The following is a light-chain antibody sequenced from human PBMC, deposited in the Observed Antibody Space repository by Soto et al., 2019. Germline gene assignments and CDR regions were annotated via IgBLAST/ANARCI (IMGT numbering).Light chain of an antibody. V-gene: IGKV2-28*01. J-gene: IGKJ3*01. CDR2: LGS. CDR3: QQYENRPYT. Sequence: DIVMTQSPLSLPVTPGEPASISCRSSQSLLHSNGYNYLDWYLQKPGQSPQLLIFLGSNRASGVPDRFSGSGSGTDFTLKISRVEAEDVGVYYCQQYENRPYTFGPGTKVDIK. CDR1: QSLLHSNGYNY.